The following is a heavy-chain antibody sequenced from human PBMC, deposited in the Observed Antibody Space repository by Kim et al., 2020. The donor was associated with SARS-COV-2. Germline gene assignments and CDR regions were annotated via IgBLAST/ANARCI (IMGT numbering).Heavy chain of an antibody. J-gene: IGHJ5*02. D-gene: IGHD6-13*01. Sequence: GGSLRLSCAASGFTVSSNYMSWVRQAPGKGLEWVSVIYSGGSTYYADSVKGRFTISRDNSKNTLYLQMNSLRAEDTAVYYCARGIAAAGTRGWFDPWGQGTLVTVSS. CDR3: ARGIAAAGTRGWFDP. V-gene: IGHV3-53*01. CDR1: GFTVSSNY. CDR2: IYSGGST.